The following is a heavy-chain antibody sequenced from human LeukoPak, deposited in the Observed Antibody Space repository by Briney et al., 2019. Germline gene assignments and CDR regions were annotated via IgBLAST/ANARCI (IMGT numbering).Heavy chain of an antibody. J-gene: IGHJ4*02. CDR3: ARDSYGDYVDY. D-gene: IGHD4-17*01. CDR1: GFTFSSCA. V-gene: IGHV3-23*01. CDR2: ISRSGGST. Sequence: GGSLRLSCAASGFTFSSCAMGWVRQAPGKGLEWVSAISRSGGSTYYADSVKGRFTISRDNSKNTLYLQMNSLRAEDTAVYYCARDSYGDYVDYWGQGTLVTVSS.